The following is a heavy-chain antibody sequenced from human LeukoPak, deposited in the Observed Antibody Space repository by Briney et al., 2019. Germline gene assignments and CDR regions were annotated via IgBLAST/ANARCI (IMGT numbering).Heavy chain of an antibody. CDR3: ARAPSEIGGYYPEYFRH. D-gene: IGHD3-22*01. CDR1: GFTFSTYW. CDR2: IKSDGST. Sequence: GGSLRPSCAASGFTFSTYWIHWVRQAPGKGVWWVSRIKSDGSTNYADSVKGRVTISRDNTKKRVSRHMNSLVPEDTVVYFSARAPSEIGGYYPEYFRHWGQGTLVTVSS. V-gene: IGHV3-74*01. J-gene: IGHJ1*01.